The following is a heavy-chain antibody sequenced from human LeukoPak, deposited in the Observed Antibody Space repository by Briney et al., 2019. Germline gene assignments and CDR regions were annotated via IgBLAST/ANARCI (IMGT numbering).Heavy chain of an antibody. D-gene: IGHD3-10*01. J-gene: IGHJ5*02. CDR2: FDPEDGET. V-gene: IGHV1-24*01. CDR3: ATSSGMVPNWFDP. CDR1: GYTLTELS. Sequence: ASVKVSCKVSGYTLTELSMHWVRQAPGKGLEWMGGFDPEDGETIYAQKFQGRVTMTEDTSTDTAYMELGSLRSEDTAVYYCATSSGMVPNWFDPWGQGTLVTVSS.